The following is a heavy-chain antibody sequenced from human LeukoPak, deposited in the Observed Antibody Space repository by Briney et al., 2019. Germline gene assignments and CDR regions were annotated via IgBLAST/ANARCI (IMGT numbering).Heavy chain of an antibody. V-gene: IGHV3-48*01. D-gene: IGHD1-26*01. CDR3: AREGSSFDL. Sequence: GGSLRLPCAASGFTFSSYSMNWVRQAPGKGLEWVSYISSSSSTIYYADSVKGRFTISRDNAKNSLYLQMNSLRAEDTAVYYCAREGSSFDLWGQGTLVTVSS. CDR1: GFTFSSYS. J-gene: IGHJ4*02. CDR2: ISSSSSTI.